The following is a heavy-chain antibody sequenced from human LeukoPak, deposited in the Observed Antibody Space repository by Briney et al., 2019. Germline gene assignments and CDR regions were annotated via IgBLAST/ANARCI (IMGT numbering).Heavy chain of an antibody. Sequence: ASVKVSCKASGYTFTGYYMHWVRQAPGQGLEWMGWIDPNSGGTNYAQKFQDRVTMTRDTSISTAYMELSSLRSDDTALYCCTRVGYCSGGTCPYYFDYWGQGTLVTVSS. CDR1: GYTFTGYY. CDR2: IDPNSGGT. V-gene: IGHV1-2*02. J-gene: IGHJ4*02. D-gene: IGHD2-15*01. CDR3: TRVGYCSGGTCPYYFDY.